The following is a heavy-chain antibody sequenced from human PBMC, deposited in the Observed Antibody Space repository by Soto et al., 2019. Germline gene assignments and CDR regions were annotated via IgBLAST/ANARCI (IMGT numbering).Heavy chain of an antibody. V-gene: IGHV3-33*01. J-gene: IGHJ6*02. Sequence: QVHLVESGGGVVQPGGSLPLSCSVSDFAFRLHGIHWVRHTPGKGLEWVAMIWHDGTRKYFRDSVRGRFTSSRDSAKNKVYLQMNNLRGDDSALYFCARDRSSSYSYAMDLWGQGTTVTVSS. CDR2: IWHDGTRK. CDR1: DFAFRLHG. CDR3: ARDRSSSYSYAMDL. D-gene: IGHD3-10*01.